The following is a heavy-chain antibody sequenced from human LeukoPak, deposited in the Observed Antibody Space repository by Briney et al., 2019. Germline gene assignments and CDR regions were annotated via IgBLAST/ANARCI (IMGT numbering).Heavy chain of an antibody. J-gene: IGHJ6*02. V-gene: IGHV3-23*01. CDR3: ASSLLTGSPYYYYGMDV. D-gene: IGHD3-9*01. Sequence: PGGSLRLSCAASGFTFSSYAMSWVRQAPGKGLEWVSAISGSGGSTYYADSVKGRFTISRDNSKNTLYLQMNSLRAEDTAVYYCASSLLTGSPYYYYGMDVWGQGTTVTVSS. CDR1: GFTFSSYA. CDR2: ISGSGGST.